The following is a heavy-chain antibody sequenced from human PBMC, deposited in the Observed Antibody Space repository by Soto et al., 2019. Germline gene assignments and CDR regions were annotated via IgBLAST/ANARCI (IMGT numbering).Heavy chain of an antibody. CDR3: ARRDPGAYFQH. CDR1: GFTFSSYS. CDR2: ISSSSSYI. V-gene: IGHV3-21*01. D-gene: IGHD1-26*01. J-gene: IGHJ1*01. Sequence: LRLSCAASGFTFSSYSMNWVRQAPGKGLEWVSSISSSSSYIYSADSVKGRFTISRDNAKNSLYLQMNSLRAEDTAIYYCARRDPGAYFQHWGQGTLVTVSS.